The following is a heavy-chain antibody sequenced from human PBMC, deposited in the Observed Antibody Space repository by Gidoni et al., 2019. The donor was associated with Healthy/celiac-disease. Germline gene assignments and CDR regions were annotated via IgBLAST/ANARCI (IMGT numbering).Heavy chain of an antibody. J-gene: IGHJ6*02. Sequence: QVQLVQSGAEVKKPGASVTVSCKASGYTFTSYGISWVRQAPGQGLEWMGWISAYNGNTNYAQKLQGRVNMTTDTSTSTAYMELRSLRSDDTAVYYRARDYDFWSGYEGGGMDVWGQGTTVTVSS. D-gene: IGHD3-3*01. V-gene: IGHV1-18*01. CDR1: GYTFTSYG. CDR2: ISAYNGNT. CDR3: ARDYDFWSGYEGGGMDV.